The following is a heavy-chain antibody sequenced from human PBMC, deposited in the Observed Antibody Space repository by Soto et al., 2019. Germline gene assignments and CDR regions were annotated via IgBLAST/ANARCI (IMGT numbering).Heavy chain of an antibody. Sequence: EVQLLESGGGFVQPGGSLRLSCAASGFTFSSYSMTWVRQAPGKGLEWVSSIGASVPNTFYAESVRGRFTTSRDSSQNTLYLQMNSLRAEDTAVYYCAKRRTEEATILDYWGQGTLVTVSS. V-gene: IGHV3-23*01. CDR3: AKRRTEEATILDY. D-gene: IGHD5-12*01. J-gene: IGHJ4*02. CDR1: GFTFSSYS. CDR2: IGASVPNT.